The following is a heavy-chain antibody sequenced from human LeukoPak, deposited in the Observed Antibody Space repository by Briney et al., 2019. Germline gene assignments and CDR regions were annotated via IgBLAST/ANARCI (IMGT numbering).Heavy chain of an antibody. CDR1: GGSISSDY. CDR3: SRYSTWFDY. J-gene: IGHJ4*02. CDR2: IYFTGTT. Sequence: PSETLSLTCTVSGGSISSDYWSWIRQPPGKGLEWIGYIYFTGTTTYNPSLKSRVTISVDTSQNQFSLKLNSVTAADTAVYYCSRYSTWFDYWGQGTLVTVSS. D-gene: IGHD3-9*01. V-gene: IGHV4-59*01.